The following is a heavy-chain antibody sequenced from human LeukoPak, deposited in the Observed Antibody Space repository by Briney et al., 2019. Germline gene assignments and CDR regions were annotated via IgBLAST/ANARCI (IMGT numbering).Heavy chain of an antibody. V-gene: IGHV3-30*18. D-gene: IGHD2-2*01. CDR2: ISYDGSNK. J-gene: IGHJ3*01. CDR3: AKGDAWAAFDF. CDR1: GSIFSSYW. Sequence: PGGSLRLSCAASGSIFSSYWMSWVRQAPGKGLEWVAVISYDGSNKYYADSVKGRFTISRDNSKNTVYLQMNSLRAEDTAAYYCAKGDAWAAFDFWGQGTMVTVSS.